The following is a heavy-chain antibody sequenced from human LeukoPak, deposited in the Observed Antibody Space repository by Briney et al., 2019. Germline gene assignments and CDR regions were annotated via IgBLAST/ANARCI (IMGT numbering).Heavy chain of an antibody. J-gene: IGHJ6*02. CDR1: GDSINSRGYY. Sequence: SETLSLTCTVSGDSINSRGYYWGWIRQPPGKGLEWIGSIYYSGSTNYNPSLKSRVTISVDTSKNQFSLKLSSVTAADTAVYYCARGGSSSAPVYYYGMDVWGQGTTVTVSS. V-gene: IGHV4-39*07. CDR2: IYYSGST. CDR3: ARGGSSSAPVYYYGMDV. D-gene: IGHD6-6*01.